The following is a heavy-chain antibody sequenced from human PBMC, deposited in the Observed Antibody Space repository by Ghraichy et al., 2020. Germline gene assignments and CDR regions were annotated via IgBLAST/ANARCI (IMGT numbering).Heavy chain of an antibody. CDR1: GYTFSRYD. Sequence: ASVKVSCKASGYTFSRYDINWVRQATGQGLEWMGWMNPNSGNTGFAQKFQGRVTMTRNTSISTAYMELSSLRSEDTAVYYCARGFVCSSTRCDDWFDPWGQGTLVTVSS. V-gene: IGHV1-8*01. CDR2: MNPNSGNT. D-gene: IGHD2-2*01. J-gene: IGHJ5*02. CDR3: ARGFVCSSTRCDDWFDP.